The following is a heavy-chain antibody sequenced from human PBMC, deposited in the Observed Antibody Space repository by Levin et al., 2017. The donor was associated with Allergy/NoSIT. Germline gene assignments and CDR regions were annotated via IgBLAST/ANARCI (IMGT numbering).Heavy chain of an antibody. J-gene: IGHJ3*02. V-gene: IGHV3-23*01. Sequence: GGSLRLSCAASGFTFGSYAMSWVRQAPGKGLEWVSGIRSGGENTFYADSMKGRFTISRDNSKNTLYLQMNSLRAEDTAIYYCAKDSTNGYYYVGAFDIWGQGTTVTVSS. CDR2: IRSGGENT. CDR1: GFTFGSYA. CDR3: AKDSTNGYYYVGAFDI. D-gene: IGHD3-22*01.